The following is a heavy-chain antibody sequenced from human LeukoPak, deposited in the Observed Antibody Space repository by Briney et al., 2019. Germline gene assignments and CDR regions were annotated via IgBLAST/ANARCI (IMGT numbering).Heavy chain of an antibody. CDR2: INHSGST. CDR3: ASGYYYDSSGYYYTDAFDI. CDR1: GGSFSDYY. J-gene: IGHJ3*02. D-gene: IGHD3-22*01. Sequence: SETLSLTCAVYGGSFSDYYWSWIRQPPGKGLEWIGEINHSGSTNYNPSLKSRVTISVDTSKNQFSLKLSSVTAADTAVYYCASGYYYDSSGYYYTDAFDIWGQGTMVTVSS. V-gene: IGHV4-34*01.